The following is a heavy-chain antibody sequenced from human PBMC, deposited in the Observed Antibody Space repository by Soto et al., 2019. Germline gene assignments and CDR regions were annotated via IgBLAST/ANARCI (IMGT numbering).Heavy chain of an antibody. V-gene: IGHV3-64D*06. CDR1: GFTFSSYA. CDR3: VNPSTLYYYGSGSYPKINDY. D-gene: IGHD3-10*01. Sequence: PGGSLRLSCSASGFTFSSYAMHWVRQAPGKGLEYVSAISSNGGSTYYADSVKGRFTISRDNSKNTLYLQMSSLRAEDTAVYYCVNPSTLYYYGSGSYPKINDYWGQGTLVTVSS. J-gene: IGHJ4*02. CDR2: ISSNGGST.